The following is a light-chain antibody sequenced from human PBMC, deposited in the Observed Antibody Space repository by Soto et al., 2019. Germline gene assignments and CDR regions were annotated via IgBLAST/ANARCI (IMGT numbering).Light chain of an antibody. CDR2: GAS. J-gene: IGKJ1*01. Sequence: EIVLTQSPGTLSLSPGERATLSCRASQSVSSSYLAWYQQKPGQAPRLLIYGASSRATGIPDRFSGSGSGTDFTLTISRLEPEDYAVDYWQQYGSSLPWTFGQGTKVEIK. V-gene: IGKV3-20*01. CDR3: QQYGSSLPWT. CDR1: QSVSSSY.